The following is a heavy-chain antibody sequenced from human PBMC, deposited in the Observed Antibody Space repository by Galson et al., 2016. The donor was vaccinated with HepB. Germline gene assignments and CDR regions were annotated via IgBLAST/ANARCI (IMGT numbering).Heavy chain of an antibody. V-gene: IGHV1-69*13. CDR2: VIPMFREA. D-gene: IGHD3-22*01. CDR1: GGTFSSYA. J-gene: IGHJ6*02. CDR3: ASGPYYDRNAYYRGRAKYYGMDV. Sequence: SVKVSCKASGGTFSSYAISWVRQAPGQGLEWMGGVIPMFREAHYPQKFQGKVTITADEPTSTAYMELSSLRSEDTAVYYCASGPYYDRNAYYRGRAKYYGMDVWGQGTTVTVSS.